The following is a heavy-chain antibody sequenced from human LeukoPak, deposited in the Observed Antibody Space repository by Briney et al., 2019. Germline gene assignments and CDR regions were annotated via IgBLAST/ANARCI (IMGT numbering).Heavy chain of an antibody. CDR2: IYYSGST. Sequence: SETLSLTCTVPGGSISSYYWSWIRQPAGKGLEWIGYIYYSGSTNYNPSLKSRVTISIDTSKNQFSLRLSSVTAADTAVYYCARDTHYYGMDVWGQGTTVTVSS. J-gene: IGHJ6*02. V-gene: IGHV4-59*01. CDR3: ARDTHYYGMDV. CDR1: GGSISSYY.